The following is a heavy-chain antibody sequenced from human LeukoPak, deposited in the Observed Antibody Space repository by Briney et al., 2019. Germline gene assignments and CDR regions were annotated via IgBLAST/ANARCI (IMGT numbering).Heavy chain of an antibody. V-gene: IGHV4-61*02. CDR1: GGSISSGSYY. CDR2: IYTSGST. D-gene: IGHD6-19*01. Sequence: SETLSLTCTVSGGSISSGSYYWSWIRQPAGKGLEWIGRIYTSGSTNYNPSLKSRVTISVDTSKNQFSLKLSSVTAADTAVYHCARGGDVSSGWYQPNWFDPWGQGTLVTVSS. J-gene: IGHJ5*02. CDR3: ARGGDVSSGWYQPNWFDP.